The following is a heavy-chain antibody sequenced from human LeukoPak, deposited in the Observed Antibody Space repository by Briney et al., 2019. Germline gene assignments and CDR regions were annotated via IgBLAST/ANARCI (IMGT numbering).Heavy chain of an antibody. J-gene: IGHJ4*02. D-gene: IGHD2/OR15-2a*01. CDR3: ARDHGQFGSNNYFDY. CDR2: ISYDGSNK. CDR1: GFTFSSYA. V-gene: IGHV3-30-3*01. Sequence: QSGGSLRLSCAASGFTFSSYAMHWVRRAPGKGLEWVAVISYDGSNKYYADSVKGRFTITRDNSKNTLYLQMNSLRAEDTAVYYCARDHGQFGSNNYFDYWGQGTLVTVSS.